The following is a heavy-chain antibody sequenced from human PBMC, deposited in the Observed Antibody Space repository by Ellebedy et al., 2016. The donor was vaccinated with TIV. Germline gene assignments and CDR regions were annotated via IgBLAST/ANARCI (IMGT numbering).Heavy chain of an antibody. Sequence: GESLKISCSATGFTFSSYAMHWVRQAPGKGLEYVAAISNNGGNTYYADSVRGRFTISRDNSKNMVYLQVSSLRSEDTAVYYCAKDCGDYGVRHFDFWGQGSLVTVSS. CDR3: AKDCGDYGVRHFDF. J-gene: IGHJ4*02. CDR1: GFTFSSYA. D-gene: IGHD4-17*01. V-gene: IGHV3-64D*06. CDR2: ISNNGGNT.